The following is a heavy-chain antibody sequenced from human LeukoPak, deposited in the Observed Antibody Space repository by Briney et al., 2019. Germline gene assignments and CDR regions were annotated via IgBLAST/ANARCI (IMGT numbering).Heavy chain of an antibody. CDR1: GGSISSYY. CDR2: IYYSGST. Sequence: SETLSLTCTVSGGSISSYYWSWIRQPPGKGLEWIGYIYYSGSTNYNSSLKSRVTISVDTSKNQFSLKLSSVTAADTAVYYCARYNGYNLGAFDIWGQGTMVTVSS. J-gene: IGHJ3*02. CDR3: ARYNGYNLGAFDI. V-gene: IGHV4-59*01. D-gene: IGHD5-24*01.